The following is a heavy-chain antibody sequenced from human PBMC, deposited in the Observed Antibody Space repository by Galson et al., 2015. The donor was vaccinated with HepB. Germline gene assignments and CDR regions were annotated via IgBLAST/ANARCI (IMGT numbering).Heavy chain of an antibody. V-gene: IGHV3-9*01. Sequence: SLRLSCAASGFTFDDYAIHWVRQVPGKGLEWVSGINWDGGLINYADSVNGRFTVSRDNVKNCLYLQMNDLRPEDTALYFCARAPKGWGPSDYWGQGTLVTVSS. CDR3: ARAPKGWGPSDY. J-gene: IGHJ4*02. D-gene: IGHD3-16*01. CDR1: GFTFDDYA. CDR2: INWDGGLI.